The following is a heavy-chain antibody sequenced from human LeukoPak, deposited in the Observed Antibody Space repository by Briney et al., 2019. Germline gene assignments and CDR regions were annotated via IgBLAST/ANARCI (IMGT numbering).Heavy chain of an antibody. Sequence: GGSLRLSCAASGFTFSSYWMHWVRQAPGKGLVWVSRINSDGSSTTSAASVKGRFTISRDNAKNSLYLQMNSLRAEDTAVYYCARGHPYYDFWSGYLKYYYYYYGMDVWGQGTTVTVSS. CDR2: INSDGSST. V-gene: IGHV3-74*03. CDR1: GFTFSSYW. D-gene: IGHD3-3*01. CDR3: ARGHPYYDFWSGYLKYYYYYYGMDV. J-gene: IGHJ6*02.